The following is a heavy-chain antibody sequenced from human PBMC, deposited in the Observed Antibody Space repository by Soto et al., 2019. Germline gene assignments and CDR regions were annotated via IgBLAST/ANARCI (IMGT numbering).Heavy chain of an antibody. CDR3: ARPTVSGTSAYYYGMDV. CDR1: GGTSNSYA. CDR2: IIPIFGTA. V-gene: IGHV1-69*12. Sequence: QVQLVQSGAEVKKPGSSVKVSCKASGGTSNSYAISWVRQAPGQGLEWMGGIIPIFGTADYAQKFQGSVTITADESTSTAYMELSSLRSHDTAVYYCARPTVSGTSAYYYGMDVWGQGTTVTVSS. D-gene: IGHD1-26*01. J-gene: IGHJ6*02.